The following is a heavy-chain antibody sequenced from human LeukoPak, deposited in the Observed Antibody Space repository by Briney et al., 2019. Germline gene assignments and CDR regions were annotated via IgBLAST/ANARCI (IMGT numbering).Heavy chain of an antibody. CDR2: ISGSGGST. CDR1: GFTFSSYA. Sequence: GGSLGLSCAASGFTFSSYAMSWVRQAPGKGLEWVSAISGSGGSTYYADSVKGRFTISRDNSKNTLYLQMNSLRAEDTAVYYCAKTSYDSSGYYYFDYWGQGTLVTVSS. CDR3: AKTSYDSSGYYYFDY. V-gene: IGHV3-23*01. J-gene: IGHJ4*02. D-gene: IGHD3-22*01.